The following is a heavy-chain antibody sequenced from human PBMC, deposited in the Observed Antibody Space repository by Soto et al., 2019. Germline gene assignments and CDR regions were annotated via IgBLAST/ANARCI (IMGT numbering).Heavy chain of an antibody. D-gene: IGHD1-1*01. CDR3: ARTRGVQDYYSGMDV. CDR2: INSDGSST. V-gene: IGHV3-74*01. Sequence: EVQLVESGGGLVQPGGSLRLSCAASGFTFSSYWMHWVRQAPGKGLVWVSRINSDGSSTSYADSVKGRFTISRDNAKNTLYLQMNSLRAEDTAVYYCARTRGVQDYYSGMDVWGRGTTVTVSS. CDR1: GFTFSSYW. J-gene: IGHJ6*02.